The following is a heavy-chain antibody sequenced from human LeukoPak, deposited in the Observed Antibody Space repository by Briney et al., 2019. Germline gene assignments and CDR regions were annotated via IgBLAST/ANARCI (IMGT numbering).Heavy chain of an antibody. V-gene: IGHV4-38-2*02. Sequence: PSETLSLTCTVSGYSISSGYYWGWIRQPPGKGLEWIGSIYHSGSTYYNPSLKSRVTISVDTSKNQFSLKLSSVTAADTAVYYCAVIVATMRSWFDPWGQGTLVTVSS. CDR3: AVIVATMRSWFDP. J-gene: IGHJ5*02. D-gene: IGHD5-12*01. CDR2: IYHSGST. CDR1: GYSISSGYY.